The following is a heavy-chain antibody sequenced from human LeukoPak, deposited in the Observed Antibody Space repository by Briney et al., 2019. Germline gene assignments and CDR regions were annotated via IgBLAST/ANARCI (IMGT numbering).Heavy chain of an antibody. V-gene: IGHV3-33*06. CDR3: AKDAQRGFDYSNSLQH. J-gene: IGHJ1*01. Sequence: PGGSLRLPCAASKFTFSHYAMHWVRQAPGKGLEWVAVIWNDGSDKYYADSVKGRFTVSRDNSRNTLYLQMDSLRAEDTGVYYCAKDAQRGFDYSNSLQHWGPGTLVTVSS. CDR1: KFTFSHYA. D-gene: IGHD4-11*01. CDR2: IWNDGSDK.